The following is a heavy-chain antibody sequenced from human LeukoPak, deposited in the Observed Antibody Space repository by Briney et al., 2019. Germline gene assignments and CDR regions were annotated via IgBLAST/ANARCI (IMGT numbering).Heavy chain of an antibody. J-gene: IGHJ4*02. CDR1: GFPFSSYS. CDR3: ARERSVAATDLDS. V-gene: IGHV3-48*04. CDR2: ISSRSSTI. D-gene: IGHD2-15*01. Sequence: GGSLRLSCAASGFPFSSYSMNWVRQAPGKGLEWVSYISSRSSTIYYADSVKGRFTISRENAKNSLSLQMNSLRAEDTAVYYCARERSVAATDLDSWGQGTLVTVSS.